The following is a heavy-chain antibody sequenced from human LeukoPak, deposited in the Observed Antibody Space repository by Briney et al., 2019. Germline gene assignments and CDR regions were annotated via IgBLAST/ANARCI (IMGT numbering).Heavy chain of an antibody. V-gene: IGHV3-49*04. D-gene: IGHD1-26*01. Sequence: PGGSLRLSCTASGFTFGDYAMSWVRQAPGKGLEWVGFIRSKAYGGTTEYAASVKGRFTISREDSNSVAYVQMNSLKTEDTAEYYCTARRGGSRLDYWGQGTLVTVSS. CDR3: TARRGGSRLDY. CDR2: IRSKAYGGTT. J-gene: IGHJ4*02. CDR1: GFTFGDYA.